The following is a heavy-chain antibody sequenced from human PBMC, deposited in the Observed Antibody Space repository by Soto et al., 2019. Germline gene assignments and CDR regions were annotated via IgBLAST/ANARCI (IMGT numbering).Heavy chain of an antibody. D-gene: IGHD6-19*01. V-gene: IGHV1-69*13. Sequence: SVKVSCKASGGTFSSYAISWVRQAPGQGLEWMVGIIPIFGTANYAQKFQGRVTITADESTSTDDMELSRLRSEDTAVYYCAREVGVAVAGYYYYYGMDVWGQGTTVTVSS. CDR2: IIPIFGTA. J-gene: IGHJ6*02. CDR1: GGTFSSYA. CDR3: AREVGVAVAGYYYYYGMDV.